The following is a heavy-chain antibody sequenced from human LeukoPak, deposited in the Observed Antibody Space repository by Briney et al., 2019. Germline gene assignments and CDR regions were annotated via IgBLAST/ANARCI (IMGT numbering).Heavy chain of an antibody. CDR2: IYYDGST. CDR1: GFIVSSNY. Sequence: HPGGSLRLSCAASGFIVSSNYINWVRQAPGKGLEWVSVIYYDGSTYYADSVKGRFTISRDNSKNTVYLQMNSLRAEDTAVYYCARGRRYCGGDCYVPYYFDYWGQGTLVTVSS. D-gene: IGHD2-21*02. CDR3: ARGRRYCGGDCYVPYYFDY. J-gene: IGHJ4*02. V-gene: IGHV3-53*01.